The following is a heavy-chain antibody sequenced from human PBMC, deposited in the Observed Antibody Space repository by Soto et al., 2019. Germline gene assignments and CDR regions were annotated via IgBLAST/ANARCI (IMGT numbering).Heavy chain of an antibody. CDR3: ARATAVPNTLRSRYFFDY. V-gene: IGHV4-61*01. CDR2: VYYSGTT. J-gene: IGHJ4*02. CDR1: GGSVSDKTYY. D-gene: IGHD4-17*01. Sequence: SETLSLTCSVSGGSVSDKTYYWSWIRQPPGKRLEWIGYVYYSGTTNYNPSLKSRVTISVDLSKNRFSLRLSSATTADTALYYCARATAVPNTLRSRYFFDYWGQGTLVTVSS.